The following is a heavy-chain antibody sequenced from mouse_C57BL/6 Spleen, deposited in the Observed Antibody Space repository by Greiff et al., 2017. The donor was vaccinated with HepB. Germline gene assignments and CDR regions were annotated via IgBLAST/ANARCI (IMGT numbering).Heavy chain of an antibody. CDR2: IYPGDGDT. CDR1: GYAFSSSW. CDR3: ARARVYYGNSGYFDY. V-gene: IGHV1-82*01. Sequence: VQLQQSGPELVKPGASVKISCKASGYAFSSSWMNWVKQRPGKGLEWIGRIYPGDGDTNYNGKFKGKATLTADKSSSTAYMQLSSLTSEDSAVYFCARARVYYGNSGYFDYWGQGTTLTVSS. J-gene: IGHJ2*01. D-gene: IGHD2-1*01.